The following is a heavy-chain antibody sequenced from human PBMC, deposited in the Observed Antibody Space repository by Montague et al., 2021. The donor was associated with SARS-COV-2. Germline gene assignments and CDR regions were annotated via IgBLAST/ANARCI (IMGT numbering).Heavy chain of an antibody. CDR2: ISYDGSNK. D-gene: IGHD2/OR15-2a*01. J-gene: IGHJ6*02. Sequence: SLRLSCAASGFTFSSYAMHWVRQAPGKGLEWVAVISYDGSNKYYADSVKGRFTISRDNSKNTLYPQMNSLRAEDTAVYYCARVLGGYYGMDVWGQGTPVTVSS. V-gene: IGHV3-30-3*01. CDR3: ARVLGGYYGMDV. CDR1: GFTFSSYA.